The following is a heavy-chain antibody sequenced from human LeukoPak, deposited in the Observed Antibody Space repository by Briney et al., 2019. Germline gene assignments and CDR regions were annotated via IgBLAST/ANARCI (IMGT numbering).Heavy chain of an antibody. CDR1: GGTFSSYA. V-gene: IGHV1-69*05. Sequence: SVKVSCKASGGTFSSYAISWVRQAPGQGLEWMGGIIPIFGTANYAQKFQGRVTITTDESTSTAYMELSSLRSEDTAVYYCARDWNPHKQPDTNPLDYWGQGTLVTVSS. J-gene: IGHJ4*02. CDR2: IIPIFGTA. D-gene: IGHD6-13*01. CDR3: ARDWNPHKQPDTNPLDY.